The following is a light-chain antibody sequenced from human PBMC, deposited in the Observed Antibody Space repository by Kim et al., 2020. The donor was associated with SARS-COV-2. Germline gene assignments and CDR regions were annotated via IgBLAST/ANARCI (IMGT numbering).Light chain of an antibody. CDR1: SSDVGSYNR. V-gene: IGLV2-18*02. CDR3: SSYTSSSTWV. Sequence: GQSLTISCTGTSSDVGSYNRVSWYQQPPGTAPKLMINEGSNRPSGVPDRFSGSKSGNTASLTISGLQAEDEADYYCSSYTSSSTWVFGGGTQLTVL. CDR2: EGS. J-gene: IGLJ3*02.